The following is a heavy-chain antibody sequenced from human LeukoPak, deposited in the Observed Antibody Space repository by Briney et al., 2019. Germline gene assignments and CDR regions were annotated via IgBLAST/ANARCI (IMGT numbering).Heavy chain of an antibody. CDR3: ASGSSGYPPY. D-gene: IGHD3-22*01. CDR1: GFTFSSYA. V-gene: IGHV3-33*03. Sequence: GGSLRLSCAASGFTFSSYAMHWVRQAPGKGLEWVAVIWYDGSNKYYAGSVKGRFTISRDNSKNTLYLQMNSLRAEDTAVYYCASGSSGYPPYWGQGTLVTVSS. J-gene: IGHJ4*02. CDR2: IWYDGSNK.